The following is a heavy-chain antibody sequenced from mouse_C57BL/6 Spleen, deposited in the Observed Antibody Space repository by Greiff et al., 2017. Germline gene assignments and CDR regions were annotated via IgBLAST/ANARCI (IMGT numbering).Heavy chain of an antibody. J-gene: IGHJ2*01. Sequence: VKLQQSGPELVQPGASVKISCKASGFAFSSYWMNWVKQRPGKGLEWIGRICPGDGDSNYNGKLKGKATLTADKSSSTAYMQLSNLTSEDSAVYFCARYEDPYFDYWGQGTTLTVSS. CDR1: GFAFSSYW. V-gene: IGHV1-82*01. D-gene: IGHD2-12*01. CDR2: ICPGDGDS. CDR3: ARYEDPYFDY.